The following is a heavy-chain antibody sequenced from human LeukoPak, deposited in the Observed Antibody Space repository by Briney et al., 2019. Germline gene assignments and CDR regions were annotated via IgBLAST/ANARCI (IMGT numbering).Heavy chain of an antibody. CDR1: GFTFSSNA. CDR3: AKFPAIAAAGFDDY. Sequence: GGSLRLSCAASGFTFSSNAMTWVRKAPGKRLECVSAITAPGDTTFYADSVKGRFTISRDNSKNTLYLQMNSLRAEDTAVYYCAKFPAIAAAGFDDYWGQGTLVTVSS. CDR2: ITAPGDTT. J-gene: IGHJ4*02. D-gene: IGHD6-13*01. V-gene: IGHV3-23*01.